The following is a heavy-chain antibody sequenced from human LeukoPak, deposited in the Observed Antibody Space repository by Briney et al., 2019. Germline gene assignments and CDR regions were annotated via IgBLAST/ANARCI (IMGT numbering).Heavy chain of an antibody. Sequence: SVKVSCKASGYTFTSYGISWVRQSPGQGLEWMGGIIPIFGTANYAQKFQGRVTITADESTSTAYMELSSLRSEDTAVYYCATTPAGIAVAGIYFDYWGQGTLVTVSS. D-gene: IGHD6-19*01. J-gene: IGHJ4*02. CDR3: ATTPAGIAVAGIYFDY. V-gene: IGHV1-69*13. CDR2: IIPIFGTA. CDR1: GYTFTSYG.